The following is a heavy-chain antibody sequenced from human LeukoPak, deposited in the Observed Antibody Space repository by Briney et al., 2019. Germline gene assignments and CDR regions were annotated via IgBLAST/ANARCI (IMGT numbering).Heavy chain of an antibody. V-gene: IGHV4-34*01. D-gene: IGHD3-22*01. CDR1: GGSFSGYY. J-gene: IGHJ4*02. CDR3: ARWAFYYYDSSGYDY. CDR2: INHSGST. Sequence: PSETLSLTCAVYGGSFSGYYWSWVRQPPGKGLEWIGEINHSGSTNYNPSLKSRVTISVDTSKNQFSLKLSSVTAADTAVYYCARWAFYYYDSSGYDYWGQGTLVTVPS.